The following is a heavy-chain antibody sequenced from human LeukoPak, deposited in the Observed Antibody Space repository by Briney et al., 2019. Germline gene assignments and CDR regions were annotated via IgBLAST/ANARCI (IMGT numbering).Heavy chain of an antibody. J-gene: IGHJ4*02. D-gene: IGHD2/OR15-2a*01. CDR2: IWYSGSA. CDR3: LRHAGVIILN. CDR1: GVSISGSDYF. Sequence: SETLSLTFNVSGVSISGSDYFWGWMRQPPGKGLEWIANIWYSGSAYYNPSLQSRVTLTVDTTKNQFSLNVKSVTAGDSAVYYCLRHAGVIILNWGQGTRVAVSS. V-gene: IGHV4-39*01.